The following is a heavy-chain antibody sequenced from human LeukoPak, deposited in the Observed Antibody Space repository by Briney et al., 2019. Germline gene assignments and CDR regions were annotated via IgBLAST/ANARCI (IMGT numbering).Heavy chain of an antibody. CDR3: ENGYCSGGSCFPNWFDP. Sequence: GGSPRLSCAASGFTFSSYGMHWVRQAPGKGLEWVAVISYDGSNKYYTASVKGRFTISRDNSKNTLYLQMNSLRAEDTAVYYCENGYCSGGSCFPNWFDPWGQGTLVTVSS. D-gene: IGHD2-15*01. V-gene: IGHV3-30*18. CDR2: ISYDGSNK. CDR1: GFTFSSYG. J-gene: IGHJ5*02.